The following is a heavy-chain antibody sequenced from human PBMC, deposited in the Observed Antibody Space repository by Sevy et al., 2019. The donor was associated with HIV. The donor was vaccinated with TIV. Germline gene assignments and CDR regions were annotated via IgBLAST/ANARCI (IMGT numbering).Heavy chain of an antibody. CDR2: IKQDGSER. CDR3: AGNSQNIVVVPAATINYYFSYYMDV. V-gene: IGHV3-7*01. CDR1: GFTFSSYW. D-gene: IGHD2-2*01. Sequence: GGSLRLSCAASGFTFSSYWMSWVRQAPGKGLEWVANIKQDGSERYYEDSVKGGGTITRNNTKNSLYLQMNSLRVEDTAVYYCAGNSQNIVVVPAATINYYFSYYMDVWGKGTTVTVSS. J-gene: IGHJ6*03.